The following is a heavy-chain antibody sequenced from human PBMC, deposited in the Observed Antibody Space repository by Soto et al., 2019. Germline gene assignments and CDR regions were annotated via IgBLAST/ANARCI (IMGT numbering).Heavy chain of an antibody. Sequence: QLQLQESGPGLVKPSETLSLTCTVSGGSISSSSYYWGWIRQPPGKGLEWIGSIYYSGSTYYNPSLKSRVTISVDTSKNQFSLKLSSVTAADTAVYYCARSYYDSSGYYRSDFYYFDYWGQGTLVTVSS. J-gene: IGHJ4*02. CDR1: GGSISSSSYY. CDR3: ARSYYDSSGYYRSDFYYFDY. D-gene: IGHD3-22*01. CDR2: IYYSGST. V-gene: IGHV4-39*01.